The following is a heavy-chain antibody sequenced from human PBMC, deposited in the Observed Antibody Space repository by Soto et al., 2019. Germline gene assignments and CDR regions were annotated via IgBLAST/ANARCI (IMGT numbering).Heavy chain of an antibody. D-gene: IGHD6-6*01. Sequence: GGSLRLSCAASGFTFSSYAMHWVRQAPGKGLEWVAVISYDGSNKYYADSVKGRFTISRDNSKNTLYLQMNSLRAEDTAVYYCARDYSRSGSPWGYAFDIWGQGTMVTVSS. CDR3: ARDYSRSGSPWGYAFDI. CDR1: GFTFSSYA. J-gene: IGHJ3*02. V-gene: IGHV3-30-3*01. CDR2: ISYDGSNK.